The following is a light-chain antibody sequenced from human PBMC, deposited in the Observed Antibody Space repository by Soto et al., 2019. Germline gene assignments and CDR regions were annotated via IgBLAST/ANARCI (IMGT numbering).Light chain of an antibody. CDR3: QQRSNWPLT. CDR2: DAS. Sequence: EIVLTQSPATLSLSPGERATLSCRASQTVSSYLAWYQQKPGQAPRLLIYDASNRATGIPARFSGSGSGTDFTLTSSSLEPEDFAVYYCQQRSNWPLTFGGGTPVEIK. CDR1: QTVSSY. J-gene: IGKJ4*01. V-gene: IGKV3-11*01.